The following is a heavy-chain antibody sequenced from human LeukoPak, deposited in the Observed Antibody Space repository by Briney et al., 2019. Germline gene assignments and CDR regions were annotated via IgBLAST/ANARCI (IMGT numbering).Heavy chain of an antibody. Sequence: SQTLSLTCTVSGGSISSGGYYWSWIRQHPGKGLEWIGYIYYSGSTYYNPSLKSRVTISVDTSKNQFSLKLSSVTAADTAVYYCAREDYDSSGYLSPFDPWGQGTLVTVSS. J-gene: IGHJ5*02. CDR3: AREDYDSSGYLSPFDP. D-gene: IGHD3-22*01. V-gene: IGHV4-31*03. CDR2: IYYSGST. CDR1: GGSISSGGYY.